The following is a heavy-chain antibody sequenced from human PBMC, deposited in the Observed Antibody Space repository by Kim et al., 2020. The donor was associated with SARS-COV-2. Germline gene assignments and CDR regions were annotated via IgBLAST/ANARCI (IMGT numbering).Heavy chain of an antibody. D-gene: IGHD3-22*01. Sequence: SETLSLTCTVSGGSISSGGYYWSWIRQHPGKGLEWIGYIYYSGGTYYNPSLKSRVTITVDTSKNQFSLKLSSVTAADTAVYYCARAPITLIVVVQAFDIWGQGKMVTVSS. V-gene: IGHV4-31*03. J-gene: IGHJ3*02. CDR3: ARAPITLIVVVQAFDI. CDR1: GGSISSGGYY. CDR2: IYYSGGT.